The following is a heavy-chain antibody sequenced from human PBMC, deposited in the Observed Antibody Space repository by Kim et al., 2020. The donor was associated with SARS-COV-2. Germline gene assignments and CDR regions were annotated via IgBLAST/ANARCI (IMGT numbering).Heavy chain of an antibody. J-gene: IGHJ4*02. CDR2: IYYSGST. D-gene: IGHD2-15*01. CDR3: ARGGVVVAATPDYFDY. Sequence: SETLSLTCTVSGGSISSYYWSWIRQPPGKGLEWIGYIYYSGSTNYNPSLKSRVTISVDTYKNQFSLKLSSVTAADTAVYYCARGGVVVAATPDYFDYWGQGTLVTVSS. V-gene: IGHV4-59*13. CDR1: GGSISSYY.